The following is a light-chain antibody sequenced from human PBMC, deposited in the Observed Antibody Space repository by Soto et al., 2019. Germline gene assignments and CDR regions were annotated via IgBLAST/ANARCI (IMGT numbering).Light chain of an antibody. CDR1: QSISSW. V-gene: IGKV1-5*01. J-gene: IGKJ1*01. CDR3: QQYNSYSTWT. CDR2: DAS. Sequence: DIQMTQSPSTLSASVGDRVTITCRASQSISSWLAWYQQKPGKAPKLLIYDASSLESGVPSRFSGSGSWTEFALTISSLQPDDFATYYCQQYNSYSTWTFGQGTKV.